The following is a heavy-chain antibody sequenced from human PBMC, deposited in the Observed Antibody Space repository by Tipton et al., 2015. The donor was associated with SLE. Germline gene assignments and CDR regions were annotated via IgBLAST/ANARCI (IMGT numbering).Heavy chain of an antibody. CDR1: GFTFNNYS. CDR3: AKASLVVVGYDAFDI. Sequence: SLRLSCAASGFTFNNYSMSWVRQAPGKGLEWVSAISGSGGSTYYADSVKGRFTISRDNSKNTLYLQMNSLRAEDTAVYYCAKASLVVVGYDAFDIWGQGTMVTVSS. V-gene: IGHV3-23*01. D-gene: IGHD3-22*01. CDR2: ISGSGGST. J-gene: IGHJ3*02.